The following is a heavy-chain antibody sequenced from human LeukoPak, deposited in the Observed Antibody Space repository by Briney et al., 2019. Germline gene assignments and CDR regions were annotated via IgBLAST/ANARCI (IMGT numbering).Heavy chain of an antibody. J-gene: IGHJ3*02. CDR2: IIPILGIA. Sequence: GSSVKVSCKASGGTFSSYAISWVRQAPGQGLEWMGRIIPILGIANYAQKFQGRVTITADKSTGTAYMELSSLRSEDTAVYYCARDAGTGTLMDGAFDIWGQGTMVTVSS. V-gene: IGHV1-69*04. CDR3: ARDAGTGTLMDGAFDI. CDR1: GGTFSSYA. D-gene: IGHD1/OR15-1a*01.